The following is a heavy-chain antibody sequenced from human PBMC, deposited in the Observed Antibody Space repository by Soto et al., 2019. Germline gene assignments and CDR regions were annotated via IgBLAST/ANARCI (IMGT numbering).Heavy chain of an antibody. V-gene: IGHV4-30-4*08. CDR3: GRALASSALSF. D-gene: IGHD2-2*01. CDR2: IFYSGIT. Sequence: QVQLQESGPGLVRPSQTLSLTCTVSGDSVTRNDCYWSWIRQPPGKGLEWIGYIFYSGITLYIPCLESRVIMSFDTSNTQFPLHLSSVTAAVTVVYYGGRALASSALSFWGQGTLVTVSS. CDR1: GDSVTRNDCY. J-gene: IGHJ4*02.